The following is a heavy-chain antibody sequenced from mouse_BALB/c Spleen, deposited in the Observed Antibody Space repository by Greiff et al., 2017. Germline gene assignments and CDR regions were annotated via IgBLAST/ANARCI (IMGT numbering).Heavy chain of an antibody. D-gene: IGHD2-10*02. CDR2: ISSGGST. Sequence: EVMLVESGGGLVKPGGSLKLSCAASGFTFSSYAMSWVRQTPEKRLEWVASISSGGSTYYPDSVKGRFTISRDNARNILYLQMSSLRSEDTAMYYCARGKYGNYEWYFDVWGAGTTVTVSS. J-gene: IGHJ1*01. V-gene: IGHV5-6-5*01. CDR1: GFTFSSYA. CDR3: ARGKYGNYEWYFDV.